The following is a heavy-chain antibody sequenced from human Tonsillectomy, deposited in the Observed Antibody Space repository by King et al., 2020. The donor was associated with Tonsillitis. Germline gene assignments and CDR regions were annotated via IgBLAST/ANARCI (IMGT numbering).Heavy chain of an antibody. CDR3: AKWESAAGFDY. J-gene: IGHJ4*02. V-gene: IGHV3-30*02. D-gene: IGHD6-13*01. Sequence: VQLVESGGGVVQPGGSLRLSCAASGFTFSSYGMHWVRQAPGKGLEWVAFIRNDGSNKYYADSVKGRFTISRDNSKNTLYLQMNSLRAEDTAVYYCAKWESAAGFDYWGQGTLVTVSS. CDR2: IRNDGSNK. CDR1: GFTFSSYG.